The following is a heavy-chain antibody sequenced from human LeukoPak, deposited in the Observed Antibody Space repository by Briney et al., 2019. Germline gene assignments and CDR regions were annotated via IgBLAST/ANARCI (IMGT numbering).Heavy chain of an antibody. D-gene: IGHD2-2*01. CDR2: ISTNGGHT. Sequence: PGGSLRLSCSASGFSFSNYAMHWVRQAPGKGLEYVSAISTNGGHTYYADSVQGRFTSSRDDSKNTLYLQMSSLRAEDTALYYCVKDLLGYCSSTSCYATGPFDYWGQGTLVTVSS. J-gene: IGHJ4*02. CDR1: GFSFSNYA. V-gene: IGHV3-64D*09. CDR3: VKDLLGYCSSTSCYATGPFDY.